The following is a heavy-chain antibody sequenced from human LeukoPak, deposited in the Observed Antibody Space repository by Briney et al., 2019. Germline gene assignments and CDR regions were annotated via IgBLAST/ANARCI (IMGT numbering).Heavy chain of an antibody. D-gene: IGHD3-10*01. J-gene: IGHJ5*02. Sequence: SQTLSLTCTVSGGSISSGDYYWSWIRQPPGKGLEWIGYIYYSGSTYYNPSLKSRVTISVGTSKNQFSLKLSSVTAADTAVYYCARGGMVRGKGPFDPWGQGTLVTVSS. CDR2: IYYSGST. V-gene: IGHV4-30-4*01. CDR1: GGSISSGDYY. CDR3: ARGGMVRGKGPFDP.